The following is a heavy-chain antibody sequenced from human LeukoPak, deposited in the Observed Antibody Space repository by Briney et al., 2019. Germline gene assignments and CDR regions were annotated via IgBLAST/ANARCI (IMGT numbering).Heavy chain of an antibody. CDR3: AKPKYCSSTSCSDFFDY. CDR2: ISGSGGST. CDR1: GFTFSSYA. V-gene: IGHV3-23*01. D-gene: IGHD2-2*01. J-gene: IGHJ4*02. Sequence: GGSLRLSCAASGFTFSSYAMSWVRQAPGKGLEWVSAISGSGGSTYYADSVKGRFTISRDNSKNTLYLQMNSLRAEDTAVYYCAKPKYCSSTSCSDFFDYWGQVTLVTVSS.